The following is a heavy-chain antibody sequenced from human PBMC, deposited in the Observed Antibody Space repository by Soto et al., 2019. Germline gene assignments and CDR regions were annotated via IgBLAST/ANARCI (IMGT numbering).Heavy chain of an antibody. CDR2: IDPSDSQT. V-gene: IGHV5-10-1*01. J-gene: IGHJ4*02. D-gene: IGHD5-18*01. CDR3: ARQIYGSDTGPNFQYYFDS. CDR1: GYSFAGYW. Sequence: PGESLTISCKGSGYSFAGYWITWVRQKPGKGLEWMGRIDPSDSQTYYSPSFRGHVTISVTKSITTVFLQWSSLRASDTAMYYCARQIYGSDTGPNFQYYFDSWGQGTPVTVSS.